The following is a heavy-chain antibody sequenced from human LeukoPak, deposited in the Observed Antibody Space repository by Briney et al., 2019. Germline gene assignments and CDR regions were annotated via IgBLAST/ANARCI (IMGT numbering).Heavy chain of an antibody. Sequence: GGSLRLSCAASGFAFSNFAMSWVRQAPGKGLEWVSAISGSGGSTNYADSVKGRFTISRDNSKNTLSLQMNSLRAEDTAVYYCAKDLGGWLAGQRGYFVYWGQGTLVTVSP. D-gene: IGHD6-19*01. J-gene: IGHJ4*02. CDR1: GFAFSNFA. CDR3: AKDLGGWLAGQRGYFVY. V-gene: IGHV3-23*01. CDR2: ISGSGGST.